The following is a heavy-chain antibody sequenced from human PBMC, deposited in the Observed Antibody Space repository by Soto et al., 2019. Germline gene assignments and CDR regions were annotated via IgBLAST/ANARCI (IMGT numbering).Heavy chain of an antibody. Sequence: NPSETLSLTCAVCGGSISSSNCCCWDRQPPGKGLEWIGEIYHRGSTNYNPSLKRRGTISVEKSKNQFSFKLSSVTTAATAVFYYAGLAGIISGYSFDYWGQGTLVTVSS. CDR3: AGLAGIISGYSFDY. J-gene: IGHJ4*02. CDR1: GGSISSSNC. CDR2: IYHRGST. V-gene: IGHV4-4*02. D-gene: IGHD3-22*01.